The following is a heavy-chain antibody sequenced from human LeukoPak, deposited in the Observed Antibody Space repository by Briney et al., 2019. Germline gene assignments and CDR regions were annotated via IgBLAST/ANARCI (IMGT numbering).Heavy chain of an antibody. CDR2: ISAYNGNT. J-gene: IGHJ4*02. CDR3: ARDNLGSGSYYPDFDY. D-gene: IGHD3-10*01. Sequence: ASVKVSCEASGYTFTSYGISWERQAPGQGLEWMGWISAYNGNTSYAQKLQGRVTMTTDTSTSTAYMELRSLRSDDTAVYYCARDNLGSGSYYPDFDYWGQGTLVTVSS. CDR1: GYTFTSYG. V-gene: IGHV1-18*01.